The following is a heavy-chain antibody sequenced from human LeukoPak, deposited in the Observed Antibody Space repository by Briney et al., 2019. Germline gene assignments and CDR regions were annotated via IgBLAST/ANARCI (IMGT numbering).Heavy chain of an antibody. CDR3: ATEGDFLLDS. Sequence: ASVKVSCKVSGYTLSELSTHWVRQAPGKGLEGMGGFDPQDGETIYAQKFRGRVTMTEDISTDTAYMELSSLRSEDTAVYYCATEGDFLLDSWGQGTLVTVSS. CDR2: FDPQDGET. CDR1: GYTLSELS. J-gene: IGHJ4*02. V-gene: IGHV1-24*01. D-gene: IGHD1-26*01.